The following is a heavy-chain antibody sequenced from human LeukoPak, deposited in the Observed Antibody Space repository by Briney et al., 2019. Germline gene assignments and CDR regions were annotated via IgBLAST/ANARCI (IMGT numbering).Heavy chain of an antibody. CDR1: GYTFTSYG. J-gene: IGHJ6*03. CDR3: ARATPSYGSGSYYNGNYYYYLDV. D-gene: IGHD3-10*01. V-gene: IGHV1-18*01. CDR2: ISAYNGNT. Sequence: ASVKVSCKASGYTFTSYGISWVRQAPGQGLEWMGWISAYNGNTNYAQKLQGRVTMTTDTSTSTAYMELRSLRSVDTAVYYCARATPSYGSGSYYNGNYYYYLDVWGKGTTVTVSS.